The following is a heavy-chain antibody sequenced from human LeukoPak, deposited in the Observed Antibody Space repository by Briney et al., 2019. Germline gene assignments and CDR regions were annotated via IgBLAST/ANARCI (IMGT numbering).Heavy chain of an antibody. CDR2: IYYSGST. V-gene: IGHV4-39*07. Sequence: SETLSRTCTVSGGSISSSSYYWGWIRPPPGKGLEWIGSIYYSGSTYYNPSLKSRVTISVDTSKNQFSLKLSSVTAADTAVYYCARALGPPSYGVDYYYYGMDVWGQGTTVTVSS. D-gene: IGHD5-18*01. J-gene: IGHJ6*02. CDR3: ARALGPPSYGVDYYYYGMDV. CDR1: GGSISSSSYY.